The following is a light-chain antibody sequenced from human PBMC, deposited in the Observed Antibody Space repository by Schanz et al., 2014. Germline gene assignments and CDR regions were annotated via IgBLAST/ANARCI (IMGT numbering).Light chain of an antibody. Sequence: DIQMTQSPSTLSASVGDRVTITCRASQSVVRYLAWYQQRPGKAPKLLIYDASTLQSGVPSRFSGSGSGTEFTLTISSLQPDDFASYYCQQYNTYSQTFGQGTKVEIK. J-gene: IGKJ1*01. V-gene: IGKV1-5*01. CDR3: QQYNTYSQT. CDR2: DAS. CDR1: QSVVRY.